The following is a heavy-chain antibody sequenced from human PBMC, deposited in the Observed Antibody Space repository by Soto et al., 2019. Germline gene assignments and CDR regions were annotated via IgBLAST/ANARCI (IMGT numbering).Heavy chain of an antibody. V-gene: IGHV1-2*02. D-gene: IGHD5-12*01. Sequence: RASVKVSCKASGYTFSGYFMHWVRQAPGQGLEWMGWINPKTGVTNYAQKFQGRVTMTRDTSISAVFMDLTSLTSADTAIYYCARDLRSGYDTHFDCWGQGTLVTVSS. J-gene: IGHJ4*02. CDR1: GYTFSGYF. CDR3: ARDLRSGYDTHFDC. CDR2: INPKTGVT.